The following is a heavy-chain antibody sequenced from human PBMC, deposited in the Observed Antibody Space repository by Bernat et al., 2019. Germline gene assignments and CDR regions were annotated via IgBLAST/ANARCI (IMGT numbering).Heavy chain of an antibody. J-gene: IGHJ4*02. CDR1: GFTFSSYA. V-gene: IGHV3-30*01. Sequence: QVQLVESGGGVVQPGRSLRLSCAASGFTFSSYAMHWVRQAPGKGLEWVAVISYDGSNKYYADSVKGRFTISRDNSKNTLYLQMNSLRAEDTAVYYCARDPGSGYRYFDYWGQGTLVTVSS. D-gene: IGHD5-12*01. CDR2: ISYDGSNK. CDR3: ARDPGSGYRYFDY.